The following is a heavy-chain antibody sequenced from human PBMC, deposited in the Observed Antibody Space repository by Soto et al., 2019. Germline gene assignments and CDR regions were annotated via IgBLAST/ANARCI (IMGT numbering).Heavy chain of an antibody. J-gene: IGHJ6*02. D-gene: IGHD2-2*01. Sequence: QVQLVQSGAEVKKPGASVKVSCKASGYTFTGYYMHWVRQAPGQGLEWMGWIKPNSGGTNQAQKLQGWVTITRDTSIRTADMELSRLRSDDTAVYYCARTLCISTSCYSPYYYYGMDVWGQGTTVTVSS. CDR3: ARTLCISTSCYSPYYYYGMDV. V-gene: IGHV1-2*04. CDR2: IKPNSGGT. CDR1: GYTFTGYY.